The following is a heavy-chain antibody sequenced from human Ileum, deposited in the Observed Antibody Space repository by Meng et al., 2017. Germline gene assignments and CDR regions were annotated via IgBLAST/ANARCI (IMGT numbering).Heavy chain of an antibody. CDR3: ARSSTSPASYFFDY. Sequence: GKLQGAGLNPWGAPVPLSLACTVSGVPVIRRSYYGGWIWKPPGKGLEWIGHIYYSGSTNFNPSLKSRVTISVDMSKNQFSLKLNSVTAADTAIYFCARSSTSPASYFFDYWGQGTLVTVSS. D-gene: IGHD6-6*01. CDR2: IYYSGST. CDR1: GVPVIRRSYY. J-gene: IGHJ4*02. V-gene: IGHV4-61*01.